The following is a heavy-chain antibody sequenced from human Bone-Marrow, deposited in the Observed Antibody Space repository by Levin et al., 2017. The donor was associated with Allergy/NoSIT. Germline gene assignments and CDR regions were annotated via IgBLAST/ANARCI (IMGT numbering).Heavy chain of an antibody. CDR1: GASINSGNYF. CDR3: AGDPGGHYQILTDSFPYFYYLDV. CDR2: VYTRRVSATGDP. D-gene: IGHD3-9*01. J-gene: IGHJ6*03. Sequence: PSETLSLTCSVSGASINSGNYFWNWIRQSAGKGLEWIGRVYTRRVSATGDPNYNPSLKNRVTISVDTSKNQFSLKLRSVTAADTAVYFCAGDPGGHYQILTDSFPYFYYLDVWGKGTTVTVSS. V-gene: IGHV4-61*02.